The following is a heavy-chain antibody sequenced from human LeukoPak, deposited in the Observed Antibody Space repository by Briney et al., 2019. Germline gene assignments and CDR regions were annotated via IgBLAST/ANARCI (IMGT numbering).Heavy chain of an antibody. Sequence: PGGSLRLSCAASGFTFSDYYMSWIRQAPGKGLEWVSYISSSGSTIYYADSVKGRFTISRDNAKNSLYLQMNSLRAEDTAVYYCARAWQWLVLDYYYYGMDVWGQGTTVTVSS. CDR3: ARAWQWLVLDYYYYGMDV. J-gene: IGHJ6*02. CDR2: ISSSGSTI. CDR1: GFTFSDYY. D-gene: IGHD6-19*01. V-gene: IGHV3-11*01.